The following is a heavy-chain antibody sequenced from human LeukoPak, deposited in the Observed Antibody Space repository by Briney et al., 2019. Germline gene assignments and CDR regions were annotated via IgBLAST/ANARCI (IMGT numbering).Heavy chain of an antibody. CDR1: GASISDYY. V-gene: IGHV4-59*01. D-gene: IGHD3-22*01. CDR2: IYYTGTT. CDR3: ARDYDNSGLRHFDL. J-gene: IGHJ2*01. Sequence: SETLSLTCTVSGASISDYYWSWIRQPPGKGLECIGYIYYTGTTKYNPSLTSRVTISVDTSKSQFSVKLSSVTAADTAVYYCARDYDNSGLRHFDLWGRGTLVTVSS.